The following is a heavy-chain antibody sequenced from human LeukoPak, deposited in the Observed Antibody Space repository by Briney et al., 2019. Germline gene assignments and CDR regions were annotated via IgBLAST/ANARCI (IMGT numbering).Heavy chain of an antibody. CDR3: ARETSQKGAHYMDV. CDR2: IYYSGST. V-gene: IGHV4-61*01. Sequence: SETLSLTCTVSGGSISSSSYYWSWIRQPPGKGLEWIGYIYYSGSTNYNPSLKSRVTISVDTSKNQFSLKLSSVTAADTAVYYCARETSQKGAHYMDVWGKGTTVTVSS. J-gene: IGHJ6*03. CDR1: GGSISSSSYY. D-gene: IGHD3-16*01.